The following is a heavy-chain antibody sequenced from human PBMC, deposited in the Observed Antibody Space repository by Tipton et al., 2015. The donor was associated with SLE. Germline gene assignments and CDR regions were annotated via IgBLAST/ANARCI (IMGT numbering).Heavy chain of an antibody. CDR1: GGSISSGGYS. Sequence: TLSLTCTVSGGSISSGGYSWPWIRQHPGKGREWIGYIYSSGSTYYNPSLTSRVTISVDTSKNQSSLMLSCVTAADPAVYCCARDGGGSNYYYMDVWGKGTTVTFSS. J-gene: IGHJ6*03. CDR3: ARDGGGSNYYYMDV. V-gene: IGHV4-31*03. D-gene: IGHD1-26*01. CDR2: IYSSGST.